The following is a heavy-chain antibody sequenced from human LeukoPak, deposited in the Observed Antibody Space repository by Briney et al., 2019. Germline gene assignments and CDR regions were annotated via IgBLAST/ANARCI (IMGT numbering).Heavy chain of an antibody. CDR3: ARHGTYDSSGTHDY. Sequence: PTETLSLTCTVSGGSISSRTYYWGWIRQPPGKGLEWIGSIYYSGNTYYNPSLKSRVTISVDTSKNHFSLKLSSVTAADTAVYYCARHGTYDSSGTHDYWGQGTRVTVSS. J-gene: IGHJ4*02. CDR1: GGSISSRTYY. V-gene: IGHV4-39*01. D-gene: IGHD3-22*01. CDR2: IYYSGNT.